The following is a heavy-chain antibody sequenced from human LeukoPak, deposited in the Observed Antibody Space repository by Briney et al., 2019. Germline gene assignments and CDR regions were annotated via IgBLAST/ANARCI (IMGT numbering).Heavy chain of an antibody. V-gene: IGHV3-23*01. CDR1: GFIFSNYA. CDR3: AKGRGSANSGSNY. Sequence: GGSLRLSCAASGFIFSNYAMSWVRQAPGKGLEWVSVIVGSGDKTYYADSVKGRFTISRDNSKNTLYMEMNSLSAEDTAVYCCAKGRGSANSGSNYWGQGTQVTVSS. J-gene: IGHJ4*02. D-gene: IGHD1-26*01. CDR2: IVGSGDKT.